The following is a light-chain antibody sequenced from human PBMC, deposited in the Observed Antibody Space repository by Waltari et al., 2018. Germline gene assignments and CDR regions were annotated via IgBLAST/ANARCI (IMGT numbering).Light chain of an antibody. Sequence: QSALTQPASVSGSPGQSITISSTGTRSDVGNYKRVSWYQQHPGKAPKLMIYAVSKRPSGVSDRFSGSKAGDMASLTISGLQPEDEAEYFCSSYAGSSKGVFGGGTKVTVL. CDR2: AVS. J-gene: IGLJ2*01. CDR1: RSDVGNYKR. CDR3: SSYAGSSKGV. V-gene: IGLV2-23*02.